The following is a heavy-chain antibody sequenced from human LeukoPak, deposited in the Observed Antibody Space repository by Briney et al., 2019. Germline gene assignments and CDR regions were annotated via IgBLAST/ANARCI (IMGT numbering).Heavy chain of an antibody. CDR3: ARGLYSSGRALGY. J-gene: IGHJ4*02. CDR2: IHDSGST. CDR1: GGTISSYY. D-gene: IGHD6-19*01. V-gene: IGHV4-59*12. Sequence: PSETLSLICTVSGGTISSYYWNWIRQPPGKGLEWIGYIHDSGSTKYNPSLKSRVAISVDTSKNQFSLKLSSVTAADTAVYYCARGLYSSGRALGYWGQGTLVTVSS.